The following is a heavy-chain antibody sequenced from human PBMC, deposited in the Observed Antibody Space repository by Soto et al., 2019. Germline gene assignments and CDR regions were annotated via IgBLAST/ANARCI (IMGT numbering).Heavy chain of an antibody. Sequence: PADTLSLTCSVCVPSFSSYYYTWIRHAPGKGLEWIGYIYLGGSINYNPSFKSRVIISVDTSKNQFSVRLSSVTAADTAVYYCAMAYNDTATTNIYTWGLGNLLTISS. CDR1: VPSFSSYY. D-gene: IGHD3-16*01. J-gene: IGHJ5*01. CDR3: AMAYNDTATTNIYT. V-gene: IGHV4-59*07. CDR2: IYLGGSI.